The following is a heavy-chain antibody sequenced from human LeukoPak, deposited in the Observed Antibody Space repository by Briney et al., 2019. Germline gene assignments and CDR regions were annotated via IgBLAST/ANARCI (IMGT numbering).Heavy chain of an antibody. J-gene: IGHJ6*03. D-gene: IGHD3-3*01. V-gene: IGHV3-7*01. Sequence: PGGSLRLSCAAPGFTFSSYWMSWVRQAPGKGLEWVANIKQDGSEKYYVDSVKGRFTISRDDAKNSLYLQMNSLRAEDTAVYYCARHDFWSGYYYYYYYMDVWGKGTTVTVSS. CDR2: IKQDGSEK. CDR3: ARHDFWSGYYYYYYYMDV. CDR1: GFTFSSYW.